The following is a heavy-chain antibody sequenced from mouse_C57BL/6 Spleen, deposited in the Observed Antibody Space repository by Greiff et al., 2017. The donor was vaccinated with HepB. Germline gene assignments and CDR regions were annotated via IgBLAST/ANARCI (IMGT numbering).Heavy chain of an antibody. Sequence: EVKLMESGEGLVKPGGSLKLSCAASGFTFSSYAMSWVRQTPEKRLEWVAYISSGGDYIYYAETVKGRFTISRDNARNTLYLQMSSLKSEDTAMYYCTREGSSGYFDYWGQGTTLTVSS. V-gene: IGHV5-9-1*02. CDR2: ISSGGDYI. J-gene: IGHJ2*01. CDR1: GFTFSSYA. CDR3: TREGSSGYFDY. D-gene: IGHD1-1*01.